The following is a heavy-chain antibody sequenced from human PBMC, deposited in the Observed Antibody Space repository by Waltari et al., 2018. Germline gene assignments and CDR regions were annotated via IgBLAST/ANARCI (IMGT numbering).Heavy chain of an antibody. D-gene: IGHD2-8*01. Sequence: EVQMVESGGCLVQPGRSLSLPCAAPGFAFADYAMPWVRHDPGAGLRWVACINWNRNSVAYGDLVKGRFTISRDNARNALYLQLNSLTTEDTALYYCAKKIDEVYGRDGLVYDGFDMWGQGTMVTVSS. CDR3: AKKIDEVYGRDGLVYDGFDM. CDR2: INWNRNSV. CDR1: GFAFADYA. V-gene: IGHV3-9*01. J-gene: IGHJ3*02.